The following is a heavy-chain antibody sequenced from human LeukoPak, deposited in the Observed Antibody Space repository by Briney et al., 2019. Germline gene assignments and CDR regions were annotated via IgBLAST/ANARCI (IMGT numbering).Heavy chain of an antibody. CDR3: ASLGVAGFSPDYYYYGMDV. CDR1: GGSFSGYY. J-gene: IGHJ6*02. D-gene: IGHD6-19*01. V-gene: IGHV4-34*01. Sequence: SETLSLTCAVYGGSFSGYYWSWIRQPPGKGLEWIGEINHSGSTNYNPSLKSRVTISVDTSKNQFSLKLSSVTAADTAVYYCASLGVAGFSPDYYYYGMDVWGQGTTVTVSS. CDR2: INHSGST.